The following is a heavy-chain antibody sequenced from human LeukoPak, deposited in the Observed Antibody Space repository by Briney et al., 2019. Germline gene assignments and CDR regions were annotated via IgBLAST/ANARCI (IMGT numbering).Heavy chain of an antibody. CDR2: IRYDGSNK. CDR3: AKAPVTSCSGTYCYPFDY. Sequence: GGSLRLSCAASGFTFSSYGMHWVRQAPGKGLEWVAFIRYDGSNKYYADSVRGRFTISRDSSNNTLYLQMNSLRAEDAAVYYCAKAPVTSCSGTYCYPFDYWGQGTLVTVSS. D-gene: IGHD2-15*01. J-gene: IGHJ4*02. V-gene: IGHV3-30*02. CDR1: GFTFSSYG.